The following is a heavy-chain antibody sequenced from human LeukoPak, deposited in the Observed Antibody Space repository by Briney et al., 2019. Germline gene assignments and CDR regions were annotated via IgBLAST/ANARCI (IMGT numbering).Heavy chain of an antibody. J-gene: IGHJ5*02. D-gene: IGHD2-2*01. Sequence: ASETLSLTCTVSGGSISSYYGSWIRQPPGKGLEWIGYIYYSGSTSYNPSLKSRVTISVDTSKNQISLKVRSVTAADTAVYYCARTTEDCSSTSCYQYWFDPWGQGTLVTVSS. V-gene: IGHV4-59*01. CDR1: GGSISSYY. CDR2: IYYSGST. CDR3: ARTTEDCSSTSCYQYWFDP.